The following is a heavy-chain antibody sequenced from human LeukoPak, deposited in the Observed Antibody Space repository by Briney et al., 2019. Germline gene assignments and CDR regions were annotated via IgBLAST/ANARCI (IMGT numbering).Heavy chain of an antibody. CDR3: ARGLSGYASSLGY. CDR1: GFTFSSYW. V-gene: IGHV3-74*01. J-gene: IGHJ4*02. CDR2: INSDGSST. D-gene: IGHD6-6*01. Sequence: PGGTLRLSCAASGFTFSSYWMHWVRQAPGKGLVWVSRINSDGSSTSYTDSVRGRFSISRDNAKNTLYLQMNSLRAEDTAVYYCARGLSGYASSLGYWGQGTLVTVSA.